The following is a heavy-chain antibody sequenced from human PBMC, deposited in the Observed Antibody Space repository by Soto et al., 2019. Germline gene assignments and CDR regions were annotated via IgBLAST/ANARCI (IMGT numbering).Heavy chain of an antibody. CDR3: ARNLCGGDCYSSAFDI. D-gene: IGHD2-21*01. Sequence: GGSLRLSCAASGFTFSSYSMNWVRQAPGKGLEWVSSISSSSSYIYYADSVKGRFTISRDNAKNSLYLQMNSLRAEDTAVYYCARNLCGGDCYSSAFDIWGQGTMVTVSS. CDR1: GFTFSSYS. V-gene: IGHV3-21*01. CDR2: ISSSSSYI. J-gene: IGHJ3*02.